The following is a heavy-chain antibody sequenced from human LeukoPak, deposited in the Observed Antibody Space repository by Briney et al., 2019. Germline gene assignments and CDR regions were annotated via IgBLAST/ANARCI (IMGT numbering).Heavy chain of an antibody. Sequence: GGALRLSCAASGFTFSSYGMHWVRQAPGKGLEWVAVISYDGSNKYYADSVKGRLTISRDNSKNTLDLQMDSLRAEDTAVYYCARMSGSHIDYWGQGTLVTVSS. CDR1: GFTFSSYG. CDR3: ARMSGSHIDY. J-gene: IGHJ4*02. CDR2: ISYDGSNK. V-gene: IGHV3-30*03. D-gene: IGHD1-26*01.